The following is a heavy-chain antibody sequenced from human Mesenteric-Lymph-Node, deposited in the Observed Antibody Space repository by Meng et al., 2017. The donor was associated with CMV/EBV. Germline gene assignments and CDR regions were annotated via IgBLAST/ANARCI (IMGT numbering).Heavy chain of an antibody. CDR2: INHSGST. CDR3: ARLHRYCSGGSCYGMDV. CDR1: GASVSTATYY. J-gene: IGHJ6*02. D-gene: IGHD2-15*01. Sequence: SETLSLTCTVSGASVSTATYYWGWIRQPPGKGLEWIGEINHSGSTNYNPSLKSRVTISVDTSKNQFSLKLSSVTAADTAVYYCARLHRYCSGGSCYGMDVWGQGTTVTVSS. V-gene: IGHV4-39*07.